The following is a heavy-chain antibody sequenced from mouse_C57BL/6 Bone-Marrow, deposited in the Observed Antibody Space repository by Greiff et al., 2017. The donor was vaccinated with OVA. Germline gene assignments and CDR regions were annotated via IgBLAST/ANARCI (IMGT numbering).Heavy chain of an antibody. CDR2: ISNGGGST. D-gene: IGHD1-1*01. CDR3: ARQDITTVVPFAY. Sequence: EVMLVESGGGLVQPGGSLKLSCAASGFTFSDYYMYWVRQTPEKRLEWVAYISNGGGSTYYPDTVKGRFTISRDNAKNTLYLQMSRLKSEDTAMYYCARQDITTVVPFAYWGQGTLVTVSA. CDR1: GFTFSDYY. J-gene: IGHJ3*01. V-gene: IGHV5-12*01.